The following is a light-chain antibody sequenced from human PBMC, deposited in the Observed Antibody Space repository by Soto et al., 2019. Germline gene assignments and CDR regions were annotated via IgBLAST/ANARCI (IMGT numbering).Light chain of an antibody. Sequence: EIVMAQSPATLSVSPGERATLSCRASQSVSSNLAWYQQKPGQAPRLLIYGAYTRATGIPARFSGSGSGTEFTLTISSLQSEDFAVYYCHQYSNWWTFGQGTKVEIK. CDR2: GAY. V-gene: IGKV3-15*01. CDR3: HQYSNWWT. CDR1: QSVSSN. J-gene: IGKJ1*01.